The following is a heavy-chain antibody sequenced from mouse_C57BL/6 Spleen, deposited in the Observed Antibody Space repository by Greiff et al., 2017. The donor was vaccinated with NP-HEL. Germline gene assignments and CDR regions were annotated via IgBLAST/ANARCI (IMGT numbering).Heavy chain of an antibody. CDR2: IHPNSGST. V-gene: IGHV1-64*01. CDR1: GYTFTSYW. CDR3: AREAYGIFDY. D-gene: IGHD2-1*01. J-gene: IGHJ2*01. Sequence: VQLQQPGAELVKPGASVKLSCKASGYTFTSYWMHWVKQRPGQGLEWIGMIHPNSGSTNYNEKFKSKATLTVDKASSTAYMQLSSLTSEDSAVYYCAREAYGIFDYWGKGTTLTVSS.